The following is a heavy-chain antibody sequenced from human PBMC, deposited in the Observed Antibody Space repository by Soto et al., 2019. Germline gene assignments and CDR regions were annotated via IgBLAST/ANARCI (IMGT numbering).Heavy chain of an antibody. CDR2: IFWDDDK. Sequence: QITLRESGPTLVKPTQTLTLTCTFSGFSLNTREVGLGWIRQPPGKALEWLALIFWDDDKRYSPSLKTRLTISKETSKSQVGLTMTNMDPVDTATYGREHVRSGPRIEDYLSYYFYFWGQGPLVTVFS. CDR1: GFSLNTREVG. V-gene: IGHV2-5*02. D-gene: IGHD3-16*02. J-gene: IGHJ4*02. CDR3: EHVRSGPRIEDYLSYYFYF.